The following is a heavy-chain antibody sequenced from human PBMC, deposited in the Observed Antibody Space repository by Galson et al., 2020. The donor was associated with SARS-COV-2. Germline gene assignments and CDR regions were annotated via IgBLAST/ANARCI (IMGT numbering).Heavy chain of an antibody. J-gene: IGHJ4*02. CDR2: IYPDDSYT. CDR1: GYSFTNYW. D-gene: IGHD6-19*01. V-gene: IGHV5-51*01. Sequence: GESLKISCQASGYSFTNYWIGWVRQVPGKGLEWIGIIYPDDSYTIYSPSFQGQVTISAGKSISTAYLQWSSLKTADTAIYYCARHGASSGWFEGMDYWGQGTLVTVSS. CDR3: ARHGASSGWFEGMDY.